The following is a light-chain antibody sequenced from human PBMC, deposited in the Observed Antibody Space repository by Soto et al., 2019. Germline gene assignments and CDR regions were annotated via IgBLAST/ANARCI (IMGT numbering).Light chain of an antibody. CDR1: SSDVGGFSY. CDR2: EVS. CDR3: ASFTRSNTWV. Sequence: QSVLTQPASVSGSPGHSITISCTGTSSDVGGFSYVSWFQQHPGKAPKLIIYEVSNRPSGVSIRFSGSKSGNTASLTVSGLRAEDEADYYCASFTRSNTWVIGGGTKLTVL. V-gene: IGLV2-14*01. J-gene: IGLJ3*02.